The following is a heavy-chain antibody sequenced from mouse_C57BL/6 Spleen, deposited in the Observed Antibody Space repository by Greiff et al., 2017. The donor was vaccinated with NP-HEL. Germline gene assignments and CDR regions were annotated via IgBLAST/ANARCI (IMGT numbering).Heavy chain of an antibody. CDR2: INPNYGTT. Sequence: EVHLVESGPELVKPGASVKISCKASGYSFTDYNMNWVKQSNGKSLEWIGVINPNYGTTSYNQKFKGKATLTVDQSSSTAYMQLNSLTSEDSAVYYCARSSLRERDYAMDYWGQGTSVTVSS. V-gene: IGHV1-39*01. CDR1: GYSFTDYN. CDR3: ARSSLRERDYAMDY. J-gene: IGHJ4*01.